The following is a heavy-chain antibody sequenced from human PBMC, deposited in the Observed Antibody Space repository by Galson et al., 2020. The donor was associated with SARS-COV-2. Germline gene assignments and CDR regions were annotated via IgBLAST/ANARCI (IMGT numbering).Heavy chain of an antibody. V-gene: IGHV3-30*04. CDR2: ISYDGRNK. CDR3: ARDPGGGFDP. D-gene: IGHD3-16*01. CDR1: GFTLSSYA. Sequence: GGSLRLSCAASGFTLSSYAMHWVRQAPGKGLEWVAVISYDGRNKYYADSVKGQFTISRDHSKNTLYLQMNSQRAEDAAVYYCARDPGGGFDPWGQGPLVTVSS. J-gene: IGHJ5*02.